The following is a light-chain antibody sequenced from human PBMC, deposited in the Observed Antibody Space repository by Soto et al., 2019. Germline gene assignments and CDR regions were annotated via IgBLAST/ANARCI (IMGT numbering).Light chain of an antibody. CDR1: QAISHY. J-gene: IGKJ4*01. CDR2: GAS. Sequence: DIQMTQSPSAMSASVGDRVTITCRASQAISHYLAWFHQRPGKVPKRLIYGASTLESGVPSRFSGSGSGTDFTLTISSLQPEDFGTYYCLQHNTYPLSVGGGTKVDIK. V-gene: IGKV1-17*03. CDR3: LQHNTYPLS.